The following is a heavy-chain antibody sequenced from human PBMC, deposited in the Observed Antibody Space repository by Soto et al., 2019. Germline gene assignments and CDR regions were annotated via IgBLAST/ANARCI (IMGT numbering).Heavy chain of an antibody. CDR1: GFTFSSYA. CDR3: ARDFHGMVYANGFDAFDI. CDR2: ISYDGSNK. J-gene: IGHJ3*02. Sequence: LRLSCAASGFTFSSYAMHWVRQAPGKGLEWVAVISYDGSNKYYADSVKGRFTISRDNSKNTLYLQMNSLRAEDTAVYYCARDFHGMVYANGFDAFDIWRQGTMVT. D-gene: IGHD2-8*01. V-gene: IGHV3-30-3*01.